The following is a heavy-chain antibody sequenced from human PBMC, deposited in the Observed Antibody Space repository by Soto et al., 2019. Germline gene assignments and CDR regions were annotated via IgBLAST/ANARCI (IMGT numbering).Heavy chain of an antibody. CDR2: IIPILDTT. D-gene: IGHD4-4*01. CDR1: GGTPSSYA. CDR3: ASGGTTVNRRFDF. J-gene: IGHJ4*02. V-gene: IGHV1-69*01. Sequence: QVQVVQSGAEVKKPGSSVRVSCKASGGTPSSYAITWMRQAPGQGLEWMGGIIPILDTTDTAQKFQGRVTFTADESTSTVYMELSSLTSEDTAVYYCASGGTTVNRRFDFWGQGTLVTVSS.